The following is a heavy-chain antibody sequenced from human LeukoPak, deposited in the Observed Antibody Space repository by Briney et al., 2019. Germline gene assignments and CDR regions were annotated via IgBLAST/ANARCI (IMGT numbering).Heavy chain of an antibody. J-gene: IGHJ3*02. CDR3: ARHLHLYYYDSSGFYAFDI. D-gene: IGHD3-22*01. CDR1: GVSISSYY. Sequence: PETLSLTCTVSGVSISSYYRSWIRQPPGKGLEWIGYIYYSGSTNYNPSLKSRVTISVDTSKNQFSLKLSSVTAADTAVYYCARHLHLYYYDSSGFYAFDIWGQGTMVTVSS. V-gene: IGHV4-59*08. CDR2: IYYSGST.